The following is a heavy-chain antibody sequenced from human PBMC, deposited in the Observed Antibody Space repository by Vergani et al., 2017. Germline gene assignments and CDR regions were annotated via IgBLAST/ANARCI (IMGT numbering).Heavy chain of an antibody. CDR1: GFSFSSFGF. V-gene: IGHV4-4*02. CDR3: ATIGYRRWGYYFDY. CDR2: ICHTEDT. D-gene: IGHD2-2*02. J-gene: IGHJ4*02. Sequence: QVQLVESGGGVVQPGRSLRLSCAASGFSFSSFGFHWVRQAPGKGLEWIGEICHTEDTKYSPSLKSRVTVSVDESRNLFSLRLNSVTAADTAVYYCATIGYRRWGYYFDYWGQGILVTVSS.